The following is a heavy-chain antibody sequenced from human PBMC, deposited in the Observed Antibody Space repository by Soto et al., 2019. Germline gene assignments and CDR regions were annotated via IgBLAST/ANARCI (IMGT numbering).Heavy chain of an antibody. CDR1: GGSISSGGYY. CDR3: ARGYSRAGVVPAAGFDY. J-gene: IGHJ4*02. Sequence: PSETLSLTCTVSGGSISSGGYYWSWIRQHPGKGLEWIGYIYYSGSTYYNPSLKSRVTISVDTSKNQFSLKLSSVTAADTAVYYCARGYSRAGVVPAAGFDYWGQGTLVTVSS. CDR2: IYYSGST. V-gene: IGHV4-31*03. D-gene: IGHD2-2*01.